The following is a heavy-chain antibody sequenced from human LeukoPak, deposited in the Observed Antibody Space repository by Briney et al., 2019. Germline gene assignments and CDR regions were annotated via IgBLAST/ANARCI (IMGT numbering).Heavy chain of an antibody. CDR2: ISSSSSYI. Sequence: GGSLRLSCAASGFTFSSYSMNWVRQAPGKGLEWVSSISSSSSYIYYADSVKGRFTISRDNAKNSLYLQMNSLRAEDTAVYYCARDIGRYSRWEHGYWGQGTLVTVSS. CDR1: GFTFSSYS. CDR3: ARDIGRYSRWEHGY. D-gene: IGHD1-26*01. V-gene: IGHV3-21*01. J-gene: IGHJ4*02.